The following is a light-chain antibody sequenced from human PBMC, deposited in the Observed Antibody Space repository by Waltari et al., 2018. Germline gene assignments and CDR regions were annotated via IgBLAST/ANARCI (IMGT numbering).Light chain of an antibody. Sequence: QSALTQPASVSGSPGQSITISCTGTSRDVGYYEWFSWYQQHPGKAPKVVIFDGSYRPSGVSNRFSGSKSGNTASLTISGLQAEDEADYYCTSYTSRHSLVFGTGTKVTVL. CDR3: TSYTSRHSLV. CDR2: DGS. CDR1: SRDVGYYEW. V-gene: IGLV2-14*03. J-gene: IGLJ1*01.